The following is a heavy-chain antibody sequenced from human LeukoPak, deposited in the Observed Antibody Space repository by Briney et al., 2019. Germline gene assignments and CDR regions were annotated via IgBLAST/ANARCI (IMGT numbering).Heavy chain of an antibody. J-gene: IGHJ5*01. Sequence: GGSLRLSCAASGFTFSSYWMNWVRQAPGKGLEWVASIKEDGSDEYYVDSVKGRFTISRDSAKKSLYLRLNSLRAEDTAAYYCARDPSLPYYFGSGTYRRFDSWGQGTLVIVSS. CDR3: ARDPSLPYYFGSGTYRRFDS. CDR2: IKEDGSDE. CDR1: GFTFSSYW. D-gene: IGHD3-10*01. V-gene: IGHV3-7*03.